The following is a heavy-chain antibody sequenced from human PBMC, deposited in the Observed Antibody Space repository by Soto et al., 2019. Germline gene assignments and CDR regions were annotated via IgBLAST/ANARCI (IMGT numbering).Heavy chain of an antibody. CDR3: DASICYDVMDV. J-gene: IGHJ6*02. Sequence: GASLKISCKGFGYTFTNYWIGWVRQMPGKGPEWMGIIYPGDSDTKYNPSFQGQVTISADKSITTTYLQWSSLKASDTAIYYCDASICYDVMDVWGQGTRVTVSS. CDR2: IYPGDSDT. CDR1: GYTFTNYW. V-gene: IGHV5-51*01.